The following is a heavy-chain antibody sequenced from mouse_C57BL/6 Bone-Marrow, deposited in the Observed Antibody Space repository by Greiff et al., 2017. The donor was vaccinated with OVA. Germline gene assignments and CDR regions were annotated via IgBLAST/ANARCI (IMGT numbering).Heavy chain of an antibody. D-gene: IGHD4-1*01. CDR3: ARETGIDY. Sequence: QVLLQQPGAELVMPGASVKLSCKASGYIFTSYWMHWVKQRPGQGLVWIGMIHPNSGSTNYYEKLKRKATLTADKSSSTAYMQLSSLTSEDSAVYYCARETGIDYWGQGTTLTVSS. J-gene: IGHJ2*01. CDR2: IHPNSGST. V-gene: IGHV1-64*01. CDR1: GYIFTSYW.